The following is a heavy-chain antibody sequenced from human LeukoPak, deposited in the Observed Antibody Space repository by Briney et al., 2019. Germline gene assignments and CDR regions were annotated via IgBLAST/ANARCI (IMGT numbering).Heavy chain of an antibody. CDR2: VSRGGNA. J-gene: IGHJ4*02. CDR1: GFTVSSNY. Sequence: HPGGSLRLSCAASGFTVSSNYMSWVRQAPGKGLEWVLVVSRGGNAYYADSVKGRFTISRDNPKNTLYLQMNSLRAEDTAVYYCARVSLYYDYVWGSYRPRYYFDYWGQGTLVTVSS. CDR3: ARVSLYYDYVWGSYRPRYYFDY. D-gene: IGHD3-16*02. V-gene: IGHV3-53*01.